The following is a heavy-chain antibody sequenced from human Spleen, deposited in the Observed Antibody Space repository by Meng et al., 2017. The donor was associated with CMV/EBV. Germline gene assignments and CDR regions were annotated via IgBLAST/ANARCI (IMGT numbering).Heavy chain of an antibody. CDR3: ARDREGSSGYYYDY. CDR1: GSTFTGYY. Sequence: GQLGQSGAEVKKPGASVKVSCKASGSTFTGYYMHWVRQAPGQGLEWMGWINPNSGGTNYAQKFQGRVTMTRDTSISTAYMELSRLRSDDTAVYYCARDREGSSGYYYDYWGQGTLVTVSS. V-gene: IGHV1-2*02. CDR2: INPNSGGT. D-gene: IGHD3-22*01. J-gene: IGHJ4*02.